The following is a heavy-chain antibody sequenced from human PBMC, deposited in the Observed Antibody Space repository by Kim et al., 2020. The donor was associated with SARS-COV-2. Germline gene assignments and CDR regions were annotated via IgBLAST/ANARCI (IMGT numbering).Heavy chain of an antibody. D-gene: IGHD6-19*01. V-gene: IGHV4-34*01. J-gene: IGHJ3*02. CDR2: INHIGST. CDR3: ASGCARSSGWLPKCAFDS. CDR1: GGSFSGYY. Sequence: SETLSLTCVVYGGSFSGYYWIWIRQPPGKGLEWIGEINHIGSTNYNPSLKSRVPRSVDTSRNQISLKLSSVTAADTAVYYCASGCARSSGWLPKCAFDSWGQRKMVTVSS.